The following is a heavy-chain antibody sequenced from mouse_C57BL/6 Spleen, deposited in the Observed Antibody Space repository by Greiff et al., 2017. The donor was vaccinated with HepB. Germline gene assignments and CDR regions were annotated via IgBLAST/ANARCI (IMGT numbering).Heavy chain of an antibody. Sequence: EVQLQQSGAELVKPGASVKLSCTASGFNIKDYYMHWVKQRTEQGLEWIGRIDPEDGETKYAPKFQGKATITADTSYNTGYLQLSSLTAEDTAVYYCARREAETAQAIDYWGQGTTLTVSS. CDR2: IDPEDGET. V-gene: IGHV14-2*01. D-gene: IGHD3-2*02. J-gene: IGHJ2*01. CDR1: GFNIKDYY. CDR3: ARREAETAQAIDY.